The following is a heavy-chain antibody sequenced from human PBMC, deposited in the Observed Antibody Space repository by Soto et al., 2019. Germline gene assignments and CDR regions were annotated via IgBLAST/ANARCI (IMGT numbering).Heavy chain of an antibody. CDR2: MYSRKSP. CDR3: GRLLEAATGLSGCDY. V-gene: IGHV4-39*01. J-gene: IGHJ4*02. Sequence: SETLALTFTFSGCDSMNSQNFLGVGIRQPPGKGLEFGGSMYSRKSPHYSPSLKSRVRICRDPYKNQFSVKLDAVTASATAVYYCGRLLEAATGLSGCDYWSQGTRVTVSS. CDR1: GCDSMNSQNFL. D-gene: IGHD6-19*01.